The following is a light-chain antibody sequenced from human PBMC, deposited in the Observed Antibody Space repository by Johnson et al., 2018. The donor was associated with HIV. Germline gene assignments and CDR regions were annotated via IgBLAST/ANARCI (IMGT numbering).Light chain of an antibody. CDR1: SSDIGINY. CDR3: ETWDSSLSGYYV. CDR2: DND. V-gene: IGLV1-51*01. Sequence: QSVLTQPPSVSAAPGQKVTISCSGSSSDIGINYVSWFQQLPGTAPKLLIYDNDKRPSGIPDRFSGSKSGTSDTLGITGLQTGDEADYYCETWDSSLSGYYVFVTGTKLTVL. J-gene: IGLJ1*01.